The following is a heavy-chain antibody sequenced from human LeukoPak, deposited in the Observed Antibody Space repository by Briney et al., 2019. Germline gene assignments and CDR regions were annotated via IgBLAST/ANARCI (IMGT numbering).Heavy chain of an antibody. CDR3: ARAVAGTIDY. D-gene: IGHD6-19*01. J-gene: IGHJ4*02. V-gene: IGHV4-61*01. Sequence: PSETLSLTCTVSGGSVNSGSYYRSWIRQPPWKGLEWIGYIYYSGSTNYNSSLKSRVSVSLDTSKNQFSLKLSSVTAADTAVYYCARAVAGTIDYWGQGTLVTVSS. CDR2: IYYSGST. CDR1: GGSVNSGSYY.